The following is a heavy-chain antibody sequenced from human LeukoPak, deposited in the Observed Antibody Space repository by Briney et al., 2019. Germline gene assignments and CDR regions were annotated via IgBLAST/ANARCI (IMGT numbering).Heavy chain of an antibody. V-gene: IGHV4-59*11. Sequence: SETLSLTCAVSGDSFSSHYWTWIRQPPGKGLEWIGYISYIGSTNYNPSLKSRVTISIDTSRNQFSLRLSSVTAADTAVYYCARDLVTVTKGFDIWGQGTMVTVSS. D-gene: IGHD4-17*01. CDR3: ARDLVTVTKGFDI. CDR2: ISYIGST. J-gene: IGHJ3*02. CDR1: GDSFSSHY.